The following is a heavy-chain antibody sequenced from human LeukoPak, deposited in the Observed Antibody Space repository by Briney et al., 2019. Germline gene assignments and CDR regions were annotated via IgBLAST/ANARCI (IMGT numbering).Heavy chain of an antibody. V-gene: IGHV4-39*01. Sequence: SETLSLTCTVSGGSISSSSYYWGWIRQPPGKGLEWIGSIYYSGSTYYNPSLKSRVTVSVDTSKNQFSLKLSSVTAADTAVYYCVGYRDGGETFYFWGQGNLVTVSS. D-gene: IGHD5-18*01. CDR1: GGSISSSSYY. CDR2: IYYSGST. CDR3: VGYRDGGETFYF. J-gene: IGHJ4*02.